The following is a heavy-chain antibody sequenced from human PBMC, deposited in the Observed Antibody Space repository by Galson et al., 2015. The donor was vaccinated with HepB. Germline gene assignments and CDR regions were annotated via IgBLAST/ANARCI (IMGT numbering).Heavy chain of an antibody. V-gene: IGHV1-18*01. CDR1: GYTFTSYG. J-gene: IGHJ4*02. CDR3: ARGSLYEGSGYDSIDF. CDR2: ISAYNGNT. Sequence: SVKVSCKASGYTFTSYGISWVRQAPGQGLEWMGWISAYNGNTNYAQKLQGRVTMTTDTSTSTAYMELRSLRSDDTAMYYCARGSLYEGSGYDSIDFWGQGTLVTVSS. D-gene: IGHD3-22*01.